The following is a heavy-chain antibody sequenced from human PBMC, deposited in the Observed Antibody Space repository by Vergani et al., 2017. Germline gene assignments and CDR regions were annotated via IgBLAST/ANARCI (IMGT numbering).Heavy chain of an antibody. CDR3: VRDDSGERAFEI. Sequence: QVPLVQSGAEVKKPGSSVTVSCKASGGTLSSYAISWVRPAPGQGLEWMGGIIPIFCTANYAQTFQGRVTITADESTSTAYMELSSLRSEDTAVYCCVRDDSGERAFEIWGQGTMVTVSS. J-gene: IGHJ3*02. CDR1: GGTLSSYA. V-gene: IGHV1-69*01. D-gene: IGHD1-26*01. CDR2: IIPIFCTA.